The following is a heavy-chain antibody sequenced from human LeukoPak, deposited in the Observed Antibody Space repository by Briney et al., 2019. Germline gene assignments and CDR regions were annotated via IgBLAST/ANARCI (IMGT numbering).Heavy chain of an antibody. CDR1: GGSISSGGYS. D-gene: IGHD3-22*01. V-gene: IGHV4-31*11. CDR2: IYYSGST. J-gene: IGHJ4*02. Sequence: SETLSLTCAVSGGSISSGGYSWSWIRQPPGKGLEWIGYIYYSGSTYYNPSLKSRVTISVDTSKNQFSLKLSSVTAADTAVYYCARTSYDSSGYTPPVIDYWGQGTLVTVSS. CDR3: ARTSYDSSGYTPPVIDY.